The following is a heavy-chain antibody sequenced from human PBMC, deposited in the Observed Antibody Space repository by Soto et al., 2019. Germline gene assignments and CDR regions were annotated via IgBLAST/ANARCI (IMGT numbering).Heavy chain of an antibody. Sequence: QVQLVESGGAVGQPGGSLRLSGAGSGFTFNNYAFNWVRQAPGKGLEWVAMFYYDGSNEYYSDSVKGRVTISRDNSKNTVDLLMNSLTVEDTGVYYCARDSSYGRVGYFDHWGRGALVIVSS. D-gene: IGHD1-26*01. CDR2: FYYDGSNE. CDR1: GFTFNNYA. CDR3: ARDSSYGRVGYFDH. V-gene: IGHV3-33*01. J-gene: IGHJ4*02.